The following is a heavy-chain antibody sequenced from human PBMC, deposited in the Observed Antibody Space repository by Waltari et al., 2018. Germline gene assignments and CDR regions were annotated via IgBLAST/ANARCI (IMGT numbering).Heavy chain of an antibody. CDR1: GDSLTSTNW. J-gene: IGHJ4*02. V-gene: IGHV4-4*02. D-gene: IGHD3-16*01. Sequence: QVQLQESGPGLVKPSGTLSLTCAVSGDSLTSTNWWPWVRQPPGKGLEWIGEIYHIGGTNYNPSLKSRVTISVDKSNNQFSLKLTSVTAADTAVYYCARYPRGGGWQLDYWGQGTLVTVSS. CDR2: IYHIGGT. CDR3: ARYPRGGGWQLDY.